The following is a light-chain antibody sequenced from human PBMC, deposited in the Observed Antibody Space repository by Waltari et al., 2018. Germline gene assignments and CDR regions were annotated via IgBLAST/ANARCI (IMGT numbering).Light chain of an antibody. V-gene: IGKV3-20*01. J-gene: IGKJ3*01. CDR2: GAS. CDR3: QQYGSSPRFT. Sequence: EIVLTQSPGTLSLSPGERATLSCRASQSVSSSYLAWYQQKPGQHPRLLIYGASSRATGIPDRVSGSGSGTDFTLTISRLEPEDFAVYYCQQYGSSPRFTFGPGTKVDIK. CDR1: QSVSSSY.